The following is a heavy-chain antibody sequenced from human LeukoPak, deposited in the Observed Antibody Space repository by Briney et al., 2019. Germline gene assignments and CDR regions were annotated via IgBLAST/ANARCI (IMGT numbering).Heavy chain of an antibody. J-gene: IGHJ6*02. CDR1: GGSISSGGYY. CDR2: IYYSGST. D-gene: IGHD6-19*01. CDR3: ARLGGSGWYPNYYYYGMDV. V-gene: IGHV4-31*03. Sequence: SETLSLTCTVSGGSISSGGYYWSWIRQHPGKGLEWIGYIYYSGSTYYNPSLKSRVTISVDTSKNQFSLKLSSVTAADTAVYYCARLGGSGWYPNYYYYGMDVWGQGTTVTVSS.